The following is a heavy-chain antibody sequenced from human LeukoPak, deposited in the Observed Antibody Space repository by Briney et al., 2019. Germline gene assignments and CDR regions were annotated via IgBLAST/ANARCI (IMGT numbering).Heavy chain of an antibody. V-gene: IGHV3-23*01. CDR1: GFTFSSYA. J-gene: IGHJ5*02. Sequence: GGSLRLSCAASGFTFSSYAMSWVRQAPGKGLEWVSAISGSGGSTYYADSVKGRFTISRDNSRNTLYLQMNSLRAEDTAVYYCAKDVLRYFDWLPDPLNWFDPWGQGTLVTVSS. D-gene: IGHD3-9*01. CDR2: ISGSGGST. CDR3: AKDVLRYFDWLPDPLNWFDP.